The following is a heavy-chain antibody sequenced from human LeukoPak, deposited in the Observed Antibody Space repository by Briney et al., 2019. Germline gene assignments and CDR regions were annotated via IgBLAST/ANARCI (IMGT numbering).Heavy chain of an antibody. J-gene: IGHJ6*03. D-gene: IGHD1-1*01. CDR2: MNPNSGNT. CDR1: GYTFTSYD. Sequence: GASVKVSCKASGYTFTSYDINWVRQATGQGLEWMGWMNPNSGNTGYAQKFQGRVTITRNTSISTAYMELSSLRSADTAVYYCARQQRWTGSLHYYYYYYMDVWGKGTTVTVSS. V-gene: IGHV1-8*03. CDR3: ARQQRWTGSLHYYYYYYMDV.